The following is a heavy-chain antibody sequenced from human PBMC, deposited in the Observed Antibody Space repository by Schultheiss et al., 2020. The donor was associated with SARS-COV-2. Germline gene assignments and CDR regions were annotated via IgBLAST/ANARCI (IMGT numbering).Heavy chain of an antibody. J-gene: IGHJ3*02. CDR2: IYYSGST. D-gene: IGHD2-8*01. CDR1: GGSISSYY. CDR3: ASTNPSYDAFDI. Sequence: LETLSLTCTVSGGSISSYYWSWIRQPPGKGLEWIGYIYYSGSTNYNPSLKSRVTISVDTSKNQFSLKLSSVTAADTAVYYCASTNPSYDAFDIWGQGTMVTVSS. V-gene: IGHV4-59*01.